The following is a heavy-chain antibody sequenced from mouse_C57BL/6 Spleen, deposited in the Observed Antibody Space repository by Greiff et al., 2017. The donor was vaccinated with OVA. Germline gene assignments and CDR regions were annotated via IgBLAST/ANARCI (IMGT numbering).Heavy chain of an antibody. CDR3: TIITTVVDWYFDV. CDR1: GYTFTSYW. V-gene: IGHV1-5*01. CDR2: IYPGNSDT. Sequence: VQLKESGTVLARPGASVKMSCKTSGYTFTSYWMHWVKQRPGQGLEWIGAIYPGNSDTSYNQKFKGKAKLTAVTSATTAYMELSSLTNEDSAVYYSTIITTVVDWYFDVWGTGTTVTVSS. J-gene: IGHJ1*03. D-gene: IGHD1-1*01.